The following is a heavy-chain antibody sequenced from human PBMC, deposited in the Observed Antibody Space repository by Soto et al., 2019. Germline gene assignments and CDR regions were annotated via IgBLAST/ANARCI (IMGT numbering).Heavy chain of an antibody. CDR2: IYPGDSDT. CDR1: GYSFTSDW. D-gene: IGHD4-17*01. Sequence: PGESLKISCKGSGYSFTSDWIAWVRHMPGKGLEWMGIIYPGDSDTRYSPSFQGQVTISADKSISTAYLQWSSLKASDTAMYYCARGGTTVVTPVWYFDLWGRGTLVTVSS. J-gene: IGHJ2*01. CDR3: ARGGTTVVTPVWYFDL. V-gene: IGHV5-51*01.